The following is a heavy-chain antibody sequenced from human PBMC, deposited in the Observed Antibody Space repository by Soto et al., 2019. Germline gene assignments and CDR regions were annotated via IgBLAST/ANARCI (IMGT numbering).Heavy chain of an antibody. V-gene: IGHV3-73*01. CDR1: GFTFSGSA. D-gene: IGHD3-22*01. J-gene: IGHJ5*02. Sequence: GESLKISCAASGFTFSGSAMHWVRQASGKGLEWVGRIRSKTNSYATAYAASVKGRFTISRDDSKDTAYLQMNSLKTEDTAVYYCTRDPRNYYDSIGSANWFDPWGQGTLVTVSS. CDR3: TRDPRNYYDSIGSANWFDP. CDR2: IRSKTNSYAT.